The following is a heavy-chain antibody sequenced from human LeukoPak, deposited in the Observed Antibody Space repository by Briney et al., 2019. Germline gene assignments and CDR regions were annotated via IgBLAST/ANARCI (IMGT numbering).Heavy chain of an antibody. J-gene: IGHJ4*02. CDR1: GGSISSSSYY. CDR3: AKGVNIVVVVAAEYYFDY. D-gene: IGHD2-15*01. V-gene: IGHV4-39*07. CDR2: IYYSGST. Sequence: SETLSLTCTVSGGSISSSSYYWGWIRQPPGKGLEWIGSIYYSGSTYYNPSLKSRVTISVDTSKNQFSLKLSSVTAADTAVYYCAKGVNIVVVVAAEYYFDYWGQGTLVTVSS.